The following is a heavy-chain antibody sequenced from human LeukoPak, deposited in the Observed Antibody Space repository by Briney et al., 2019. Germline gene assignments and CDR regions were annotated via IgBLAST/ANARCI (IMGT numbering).Heavy chain of an antibody. CDR2: IKQDGSEK. J-gene: IGHJ4*02. CDR1: GFTFSSYW. Sequence: PGGSLRLSCAASGFTFSSYWMSWVSQAPGKGMEWVANIKQDGSEKYYVDSVKGRFTISRDNAKNSLYLQMNSLRAEDTALYYCAKVALYCSGGSCYFDYWGQGTLVTVSS. CDR3: AKVALYCSGGSCYFDY. V-gene: IGHV3-7*03. D-gene: IGHD2-15*01.